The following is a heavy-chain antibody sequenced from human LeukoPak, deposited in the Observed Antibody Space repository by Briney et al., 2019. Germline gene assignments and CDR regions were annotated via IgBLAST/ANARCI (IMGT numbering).Heavy chain of an antibody. J-gene: IGHJ5*02. CDR2: IYHSGNT. V-gene: IGHV4-38-2*02. Sequence: SATLSFTCTVSGYSISSGYYWGWIRQPQGKGLEWIGSIYHSGNTYYSPSLKSRATISVDTSKNQSSLKRNSATAADTAVYYCARGDYSSSWYEYNWFYPWGQETLVTVSS. CDR1: GYSISSGYY. D-gene: IGHD6-13*01. CDR3: ARGDYSSSWYEYNWFYP.